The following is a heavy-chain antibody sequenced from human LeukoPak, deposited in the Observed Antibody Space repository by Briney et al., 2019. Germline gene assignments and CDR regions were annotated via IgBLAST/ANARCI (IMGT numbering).Heavy chain of an antibody. J-gene: IGHJ4*02. Sequence: GGSLRLSCAASRFIFSSYSMNWVRQAPGKGLEWVSYISSSSTHIYYADSVKSRFTISRDNAKNSLYLQMNSLRAEDTAVYYCASYCSTTSCYGVDYWGQGALVTVSS. CDR2: ISSSSTHI. V-gene: IGHV3-48*01. CDR1: RFIFSSYS. D-gene: IGHD2-2*01. CDR3: ASYCSTTSCYGVDY.